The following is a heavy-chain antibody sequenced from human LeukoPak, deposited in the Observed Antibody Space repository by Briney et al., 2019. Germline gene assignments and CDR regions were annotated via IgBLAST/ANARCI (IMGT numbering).Heavy chain of an antibody. D-gene: IGHD4-23*01. V-gene: IGHV3-30*18. J-gene: IGHJ4*02. CDR1: GFTFSSYG. CDR3: AKEVHYGGPFDY. CDR2: ISYDGSKK. Sequence: PGGSLRLSCAASGFTFSSYGMHWFGRAPGRGRGGLAVISYDGSKKYYADSVKGRFTISRDNSKNTLYPQMNSLRAENTAVYFCAKEVHYGGPFDYWGQGTLVTVSS.